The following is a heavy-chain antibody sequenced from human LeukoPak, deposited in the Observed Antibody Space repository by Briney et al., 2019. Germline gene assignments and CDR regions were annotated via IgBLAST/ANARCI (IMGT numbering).Heavy chain of an antibody. CDR1: GFTFSTYS. CDR3: ARYCSSSRCLYYYHMDV. J-gene: IGHJ6*03. CDR2: ISSASSYI. V-gene: IGHV3-21*01. D-gene: IGHD2-2*01. Sequence: GGSLRLSCAASGFTFSTYSMNWVRQAPGKGLEWVSSISSASSYIYYADSVKGRFTISRDDAKNSLYLQMNSLRAEDTAVYYCARYCSSSRCLYYYHMDVWGNGTTVTVSS.